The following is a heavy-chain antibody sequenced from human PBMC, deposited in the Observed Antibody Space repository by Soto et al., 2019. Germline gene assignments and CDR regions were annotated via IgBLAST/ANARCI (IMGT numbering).Heavy chain of an antibody. J-gene: IGHJ4*02. D-gene: IGHD1-1*01. Sequence: QVQLVESGGGVVQPGGSLRLSCTASGFTFSSYGMHWVRQAPGKGLQWVAVIPHDGTYQYYLDSVKGRFTISRDNSKDTLYLQMNSLRVEDTAVYYCVRDDDNLDNGLDHWGPGNLVTVSS. V-gene: IGHV3-30*19. CDR2: IPHDGTYQ. CDR3: VRDDDNLDNGLDH. CDR1: GFTFSSYG.